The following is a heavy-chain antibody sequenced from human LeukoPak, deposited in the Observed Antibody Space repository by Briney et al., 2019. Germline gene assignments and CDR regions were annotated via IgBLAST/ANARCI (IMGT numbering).Heavy chain of an antibody. CDR1: GYTFTSYA. CDR3: ARRGYCSSTSCPPYYYYYYGMDV. Sequence: ASVKVSCKASGYTFTSYAMHWVRQAPGQRLEWMGGIIPIFGTANYAQKFQGRVTITADESTSTAYMELSSLRSEDTAVYYCARRGYCSSTSCPPYYYYYYGMDVWGQGTTVTVSS. D-gene: IGHD2-2*01. V-gene: IGHV1-69*13. J-gene: IGHJ6*02. CDR2: IIPIFGTA.